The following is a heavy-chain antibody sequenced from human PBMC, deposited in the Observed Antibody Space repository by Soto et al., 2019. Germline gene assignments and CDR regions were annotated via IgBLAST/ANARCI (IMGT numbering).Heavy chain of an antibody. V-gene: IGHV3-30-3*01. Sequence: QVQLVESGGGVVQPGRSLRLSCAASGFTFSSYAMHWVRQAPGKGLEWVAVISYDGSNKYYADSVKGRFTISRDNSKNTLYLQMNSLRAEDTAVYYCARDPQWLGFDYWGQGTLVTVSS. CDR3: ARDPQWLGFDY. CDR1: GFTFSSYA. D-gene: IGHD6-19*01. J-gene: IGHJ4*02. CDR2: ISYDGSNK.